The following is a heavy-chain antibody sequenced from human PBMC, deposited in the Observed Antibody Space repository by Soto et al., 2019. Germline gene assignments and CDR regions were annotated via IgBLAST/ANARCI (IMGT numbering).Heavy chain of an antibody. Sequence: XETLSLTCAVYGGSFSGYYWSWIRQPPGKGLEWIGEINHSGSTNYNPSLKSRVTISVDTSKNQFSLKLSSVTAADTAVYYCARGVSSTPLITIDYWGQGTLVTVSS. V-gene: IGHV4-34*01. J-gene: IGHJ4*02. CDR2: INHSGST. CDR3: ARGVSSTPLITIDY. D-gene: IGHD3-10*01. CDR1: GGSFSGYY.